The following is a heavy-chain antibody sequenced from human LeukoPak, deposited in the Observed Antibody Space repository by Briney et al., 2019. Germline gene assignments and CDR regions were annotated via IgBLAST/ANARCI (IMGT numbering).Heavy chain of an antibody. D-gene: IGHD2-21*02. J-gene: IGHJ4*02. V-gene: IGHV3-15*01. CDR2: IKSQSNSETT. Sequence: PGGSLRLSCAASVFTLSKARMSWVRQAPGRGLEWVGRIKSQSNSETTDYASPVKGRVTISRNDPENTQYLKMNSQKAEDADVYYYTTDQRRFCGGDCSSDYWGQGTLVTVSS. CDR3: TTDQRRFCGGDCSSDY. CDR1: VFTLSKAR.